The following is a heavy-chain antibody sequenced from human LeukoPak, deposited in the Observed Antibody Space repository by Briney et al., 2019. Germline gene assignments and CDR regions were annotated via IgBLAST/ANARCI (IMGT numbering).Heavy chain of an antibody. V-gene: IGHV1-2*02. Sequence: GASVEVSCKASGYTFTGYYMHWVRQAPGQGLEWMEWIKPKSGGTNYAQKFQGGVTMTRDTSISTAYMELSRLRSDDTAVYYCARAPANYDYVWGSYREYYFDYWGQGTLVTVSS. CDR1: GYTFTGYY. J-gene: IGHJ4*02. D-gene: IGHD3-16*02. CDR3: ARAPANYDYVWGSYREYYFDY. CDR2: IKPKSGGT.